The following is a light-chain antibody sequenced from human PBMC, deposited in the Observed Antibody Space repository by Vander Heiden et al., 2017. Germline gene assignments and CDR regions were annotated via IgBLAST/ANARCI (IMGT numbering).Light chain of an antibody. CDR3: RQSLQTPYT. V-gene: IGKV2-28*01. CDR1: QSLLHSNGYNY. Sequence: DTVMTQSPLPLSVTPEEPASISCRSSQSLLHSNGYNYLDWYLQKPGQSPQLLIYLGSNRSAGVPDRFSGSGSGTDFTLKISRVEAEDVGVYYCRQSLQTPYTFGRGTKVDIK. CDR2: LGS. J-gene: IGKJ3*01.